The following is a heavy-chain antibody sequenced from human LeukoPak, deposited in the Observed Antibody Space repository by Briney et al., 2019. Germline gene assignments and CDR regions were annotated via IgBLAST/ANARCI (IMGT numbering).Heavy chain of an antibody. CDR1: VFTFSSYE. D-gene: IGHD3-16*01. J-gene: IGHJ3*02. V-gene: IGHV3-7*05. CDR2: IDQSGGRN. Sequence: PGGSLRLSCAASVFTFSSYEMNWVRQAPGRGLEWVANIDQSGGRNNYVDSVKGRFTISRDNAKNSLFLEMSSLRADDTAVYFCARDVEGGTFDIWGQGTTVTVSS. CDR3: ARDVEGGTFDI.